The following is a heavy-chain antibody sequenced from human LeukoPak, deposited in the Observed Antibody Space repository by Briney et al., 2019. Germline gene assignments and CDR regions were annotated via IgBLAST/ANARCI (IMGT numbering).Heavy chain of an antibody. CDR3: ARDYCGGDCFPDY. Sequence: ASVKVSCKASGYTFTSYDINWVRQATGQGLEWMGWINPNSGDTNYAQKFQGRVTMTRDTSISTAYMELSRLRSDDTAVYYCARDYCGGDCFPDYWGQGTLVTVSS. V-gene: IGHV1-2*02. CDR2: INPNSGDT. J-gene: IGHJ4*02. D-gene: IGHD2-21*02. CDR1: GYTFTSYD.